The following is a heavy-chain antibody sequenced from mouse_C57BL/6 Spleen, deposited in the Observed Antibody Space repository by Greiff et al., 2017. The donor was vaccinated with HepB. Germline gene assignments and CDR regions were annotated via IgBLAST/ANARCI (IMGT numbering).Heavy chain of an antibody. Sequence: QVQLQQSGAELVRPGASVTLSCKASGYTFTDYEMHWVKQTPVHGLEWIGAIDPETGGTAYNQKFKGKAILTADKSSSTAYMELRSLTSEDSAVYYCTRRGITTVVVPYVDYWGQGTTLTVSS. J-gene: IGHJ2*01. CDR3: TRRGITTVVVPYVDY. V-gene: IGHV1-15*01. D-gene: IGHD1-1*01. CDR2: IDPETGGT. CDR1: GYTFTDYE.